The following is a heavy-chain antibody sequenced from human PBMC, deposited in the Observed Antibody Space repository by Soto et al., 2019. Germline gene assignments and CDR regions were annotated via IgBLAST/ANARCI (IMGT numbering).Heavy chain of an antibody. D-gene: IGHD3-10*01. V-gene: IGHV4-34*01. CDR1: GGSFSGYY. J-gene: IGHJ4*02. CDR2: INHSGST. Sequence: SETLSLTCAVYGGSFSGYYWSWIRQPPGKGLEWIGEINHSGSTNYNPSLKSRVTISVDTSKNQFSLKLSSVTAADTAVYYCARTHSGSYYNPLFDYWGQGALVTVSS. CDR3: ARTHSGSYYNPLFDY.